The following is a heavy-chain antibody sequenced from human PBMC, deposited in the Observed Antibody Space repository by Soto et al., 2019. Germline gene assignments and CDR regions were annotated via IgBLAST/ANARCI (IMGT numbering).Heavy chain of an antibody. V-gene: IGHV4-39*01. Sequence: QLQLRESGPGPVKPSETLSLTCTVSGYSVSTNNYYWGWIRQPPGKGLEWIGSIAYNGGTYYNPSLKGRVTISLDTSKNQFSLRLRSVSAADTAVYFCATGGGGFLAIPNDYWGQGSLVTVSS. CDR2: IAYNGGT. D-gene: IGHD3-16*01. J-gene: IGHJ4*02. CDR3: ATGGGGFLAIPNDY. CDR1: GYSVSTNNYY.